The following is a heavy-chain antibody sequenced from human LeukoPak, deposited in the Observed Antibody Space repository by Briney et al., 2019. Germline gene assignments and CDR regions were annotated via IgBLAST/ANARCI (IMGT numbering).Heavy chain of an antibody. V-gene: IGHV4-39*01. CDR2: IYYSGST. CDR1: GGSISSSSYY. J-gene: IGHJ4*02. Sequence: PSETLSLTCTVSGGSISSSSYYWGWIRQPPGKGLEWIGSIYYSGSTFYNPSLKSRVSISVDTSKNQFSLKLGSVTAADTAVYYCARRVGYGGYFDYWGQGTLVTVSS. D-gene: IGHD1-26*01. CDR3: ARRVGYGGYFDY.